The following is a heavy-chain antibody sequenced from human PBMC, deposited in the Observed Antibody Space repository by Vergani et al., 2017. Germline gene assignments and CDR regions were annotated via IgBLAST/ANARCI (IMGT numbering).Heavy chain of an antibody. CDR3: ASIARAPTRRNPPPDY. CDR2: VNHGGST. J-gene: IGHJ4*02. V-gene: IGHV4-34*01. D-gene: IGHD3-16*02. Sequence: QVQLQEWGAGLLQTSATLSLTCGVSGGSFSDYYWSWIRQAPGMGLEWIGEVNHGGSTNYNPSLKSRVSISVDTSKNQFSLQLTSVTAADSALYFCASIARAPTRRNPPPDYWGQGTLVTVSS. CDR1: GGSFSDYY.